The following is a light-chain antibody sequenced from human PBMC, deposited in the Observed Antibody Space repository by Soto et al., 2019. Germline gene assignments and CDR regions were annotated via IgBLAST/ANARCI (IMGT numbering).Light chain of an antibody. V-gene: IGKV3-20*01. CDR2: GAS. Sequence: EIVLTQSPGTLSLSPGERATLSCRASQSVSSSYLAWYQQKPGQAPRLVIYGASSRATGIPVRFSGSGSGTDFTLTISRLEPEDFAVYYCQQYGSSLLFGGGTNVEIK. CDR1: QSVSSSY. CDR3: QQYGSSLL. J-gene: IGKJ4*01.